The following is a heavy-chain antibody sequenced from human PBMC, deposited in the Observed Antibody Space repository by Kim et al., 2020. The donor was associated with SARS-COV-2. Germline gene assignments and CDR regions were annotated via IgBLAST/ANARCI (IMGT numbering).Heavy chain of an antibody. Sequence: GGSLRLSCAASGFTFNHAWMSWVRQAPGKGLEWVGRIKSKTDGGTTDYAAPGKGRFTISRDDSKNTLYLQMNSLKTEDTAVYYCTAAREGYYDILTGYFFVAEYFQHWGQGTLVTVSS. J-gene: IGHJ1*01. CDR2: IKSKTDGGTT. V-gene: IGHV3-15*01. CDR1: GFTFNHAW. D-gene: IGHD3-9*01. CDR3: TAAREGYYDILTGYFFVAEYFQH.